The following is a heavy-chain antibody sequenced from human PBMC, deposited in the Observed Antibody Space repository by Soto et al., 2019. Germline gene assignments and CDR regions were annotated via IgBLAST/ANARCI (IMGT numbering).Heavy chain of an antibody. V-gene: IGHV3-23*01. D-gene: IGHD3-10*01. Sequence: GGSLRLSCAASGFTFSSYAMSWVRQAPGKGLEWVSAISGSGGSTYYADSVKGRFTISRDNSKNTLYLQMNSLRAEDTAVYYCAKDPGLLWFERTYYMDVWGKGTTVTVSS. CDR1: GFTFSSYA. J-gene: IGHJ6*03. CDR3: AKDPGLLWFERTYYMDV. CDR2: ISGSGGST.